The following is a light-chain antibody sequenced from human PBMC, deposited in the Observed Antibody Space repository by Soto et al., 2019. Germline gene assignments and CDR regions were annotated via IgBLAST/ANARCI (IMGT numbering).Light chain of an antibody. Sequence: QSALTQPASVSGSPGQSITISCTGTSSDVGSYNLVSWYQQHPGKAPKLMIYEVSKRPSGVSDRFSGSKSGNTASLTISGLQAEDEADYYCCSDAGSIYVFGSGTKLTVL. CDR3: CSDAGSIYV. CDR2: EVS. J-gene: IGLJ1*01. CDR1: SSDVGSYNL. V-gene: IGLV2-23*02.